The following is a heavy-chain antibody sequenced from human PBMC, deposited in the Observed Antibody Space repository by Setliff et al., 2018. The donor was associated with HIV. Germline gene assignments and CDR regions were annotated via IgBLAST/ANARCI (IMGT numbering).Heavy chain of an antibody. CDR2: IDPEDGET. D-gene: IGHD5-12*01. CDR1: GYTFTDYY. CDR3: ARAIYSGYYYREFDY. Sequence: ASVKVSCKASGYTFTDYYIHWVQQAPGKGLEWMGHIDPEDGETIYADNFQGRVTMTADRSTNTAYMELSSLRSEDTAMYYCARAIYSGYYYREFDYWGQGTLVTVSS. J-gene: IGHJ4*02. V-gene: IGHV1-69-2*01.